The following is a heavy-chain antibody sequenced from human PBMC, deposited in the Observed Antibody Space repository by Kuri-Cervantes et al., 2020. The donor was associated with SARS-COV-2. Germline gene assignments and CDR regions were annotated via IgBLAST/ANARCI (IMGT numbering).Heavy chain of an antibody. V-gene: IGHV3-30*04. Sequence: GGSLRLSCAASGFTFSSYAMHWVRQAPGKGLEWVAVISYDGSNKYYADSVKGRFTISRDNSENTLYLQMNSLRAEDTAVYYCAAGITGTGDWYFDLWGRGTLVTVSS. J-gene: IGHJ2*01. CDR2: ISYDGSNK. CDR3: AAGITGTGDWYFDL. D-gene: IGHD1-7*01. CDR1: GFTFSSYA.